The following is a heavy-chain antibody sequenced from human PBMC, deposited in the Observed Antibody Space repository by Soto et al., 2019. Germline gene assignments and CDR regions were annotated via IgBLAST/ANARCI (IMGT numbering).Heavy chain of an antibody. CDR2: ISGDGSTT. CDR3: AKCSHNFDRSCYYFRDSDF. J-gene: IGHJ4*02. Sequence: HPGGSLRLSCAASGFTFGSYAMNWVRQAPGKGLEWVSGISGDGSTTKYADSGKGRLTISRDNSKNILYLQMNSLRVEDTAVYYCAKCSHNFDRSCYYFRDSDFWGQGTLVTVSS. V-gene: IGHV3-23*01. D-gene: IGHD2-21*01. CDR1: GFTFGSYA.